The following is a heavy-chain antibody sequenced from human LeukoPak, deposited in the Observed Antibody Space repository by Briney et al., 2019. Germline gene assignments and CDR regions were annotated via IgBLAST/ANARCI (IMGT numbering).Heavy chain of an antibody. V-gene: IGHV3-7*01. CDR2: IKKDGSET. CDR3: SGGSGWLMAV. J-gene: IGHJ6*03. Sequence: PGGSLRLSCAASGFTFNGYWMNWVRQAPGKGVEWVANIKKDGSETKYVDSLRGRFTISRDNAKNSLYLQINGLTVEDTAVYYCSGGSGWLMAVWGKGTTVTVSS. D-gene: IGHD6-19*01. CDR1: GFTFNGYW.